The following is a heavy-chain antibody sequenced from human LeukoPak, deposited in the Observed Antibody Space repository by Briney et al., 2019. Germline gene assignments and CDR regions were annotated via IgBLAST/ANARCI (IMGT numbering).Heavy chain of an antibody. CDR2: ISVDGRDT. D-gene: IGHD6-13*01. Sequence: GGSLRLSCAASGFTVSSNYMSWLRQAPGKGLEWVAVISVDGRDTHYADSVKGRFTISRDNSKSTLYLQMNSVRVEDPAIYYCAKDRAIAAAGYYFDFWGQGTLVTVSS. V-gene: IGHV3-30*18. CDR1: GFTVSSNY. CDR3: AKDRAIAAAGYYFDF. J-gene: IGHJ4*02.